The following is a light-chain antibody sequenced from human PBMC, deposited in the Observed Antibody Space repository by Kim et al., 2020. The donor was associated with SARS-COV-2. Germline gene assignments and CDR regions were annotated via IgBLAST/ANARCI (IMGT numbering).Light chain of an antibody. V-gene: IGKV1-33*01. Sequence: SASVGDRVTITCQASQDISNYLNWYQQKPGKAPKLLIYDASNLETRVPSRFSGSGSGTDFTFTISSLQPEDIATYYCQQYDNLPYSFGQGTKLEI. J-gene: IGKJ2*03. CDR2: DAS. CDR1: QDISNY. CDR3: QQYDNLPYS.